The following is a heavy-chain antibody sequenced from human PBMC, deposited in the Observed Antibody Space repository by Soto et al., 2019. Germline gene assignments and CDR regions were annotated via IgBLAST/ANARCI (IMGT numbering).Heavy chain of an antibody. V-gene: IGHV1-69*17. J-gene: IGHJ3*01. Sequence: QALLEQSGAEMKKPGSSVTVSCKASGGTFNSYAISWVRQAPGQVLEWMGGIIPIFGITNYAQKFQGRLTLTADTVTDTAYMELISLTSDAPAVYYCARDGVGLCAGDCSFNAFDLLGRGTSVTVSS. CDR2: IIPIFGIT. D-gene: IGHD2-21*02. CDR1: GGTFNSYA. CDR3: ARDGVGLCAGDCSFNAFDL.